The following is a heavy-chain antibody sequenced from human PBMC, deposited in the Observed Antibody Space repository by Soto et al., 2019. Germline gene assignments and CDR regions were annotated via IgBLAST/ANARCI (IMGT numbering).Heavy chain of an antibody. CDR1: GFSFNTYA. V-gene: IGHV3-23*01. J-gene: IGHJ6*02. CDR2: ISGSGGST. CDR3: AKGVNYYDSSGYYSYYYNGMDV. Sequence: PGGSLRLSCAASGFSFNTYAMSWVRQAPGKGLEWVSAISGSGGSTYYADSVKGRFTISRDNSENTVYLQMNSLRAEDTAVYYCAKGVNYYDSSGYYSYYYNGMDVWGQGITVTVSS. D-gene: IGHD3-22*01.